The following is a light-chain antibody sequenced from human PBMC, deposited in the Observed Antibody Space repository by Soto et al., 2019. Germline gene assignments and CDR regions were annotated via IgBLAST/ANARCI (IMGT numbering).Light chain of an antibody. CDR2: GAS. CDR3: QQYGSSPPMYT. J-gene: IGKJ2*01. CDR1: QSVSSSY. Sequence: EIVLTQSPGTLSLSPGERATLSCRASQSVSSSYLAWYQQKPGQAPRLLISGASSRATGIPDRFSGSGSGTDFTLTISRLEPEDFAGYYCQQYGSSPPMYTFGQGTKLEIK. V-gene: IGKV3-20*01.